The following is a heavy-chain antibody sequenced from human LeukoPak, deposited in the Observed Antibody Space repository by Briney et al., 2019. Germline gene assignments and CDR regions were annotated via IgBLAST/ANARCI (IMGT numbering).Heavy chain of an antibody. CDR1: GFTFSSYA. Sequence: PGGSLRLSCAASGFTFSSYAMSWVRQAPGKGLEWVSAISGSGGSTYYADSVKGRFTISRDNSKNTLYLQMNSLRAEDTAVYYCAKECITMVRGVINRCQYYGMDVWGQGTTVTVSS. CDR3: AKECITMVRGVINRCQYYGMDV. D-gene: IGHD3-10*01. V-gene: IGHV3-23*01. J-gene: IGHJ6*02. CDR2: ISGSGGST.